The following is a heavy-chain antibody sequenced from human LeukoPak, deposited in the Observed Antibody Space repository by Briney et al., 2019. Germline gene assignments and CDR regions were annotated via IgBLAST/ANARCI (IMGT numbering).Heavy chain of an antibody. CDR3: ARETGFADAFDF. CDR1: GFKFSVYS. Sequence: PGGSLRLSCAASGFKFSVYSMNWVRQAPGSGLQWVSRITGTGSQSDDVDYADSVRGRFTISSDNGKDSLFLEMRGLRVEDTGIYFCARETGFADAFDFWGRGSLVTVSS. CDR2: ITGTGSQSDDV. J-gene: IGHJ3*01. V-gene: IGHV3-21*03.